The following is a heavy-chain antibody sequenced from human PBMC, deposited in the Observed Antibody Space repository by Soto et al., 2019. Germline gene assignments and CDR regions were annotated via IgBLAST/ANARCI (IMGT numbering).Heavy chain of an antibody. J-gene: IGHJ5*02. CDR2: IYYSGST. Sequence: QVQLQESGPGLVKPSQTLSLTCTVSGGSISSGGYYWSWIRQHPGKGLEWIGYIYYSGSTYYNPSLTRRVTSSVATSKNQSSLKLSSVTAADTAVYYCAQQSNVREGWFDPWGQGTLVTVSS. CDR1: GGSISSGGYY. CDR3: AQQSNVREGWFDP. D-gene: IGHD4-4*01. V-gene: IGHV4-31*03.